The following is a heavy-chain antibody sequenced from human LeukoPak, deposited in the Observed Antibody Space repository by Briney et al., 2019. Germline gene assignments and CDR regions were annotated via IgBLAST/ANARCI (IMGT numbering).Heavy chain of an antibody. Sequence: SETLSLTCIVSGGSISSYYWSWIRQPPGKGLEWIGYIYYSGSTNYNPSLKSRVTISVDTSKNQFSLKLSSVTAADTAVYYCARGEMATIGDAFDIWGQGTMVTVSS. D-gene: IGHD5-24*01. CDR3: ARGEMATIGDAFDI. J-gene: IGHJ3*02. CDR1: GGSISSYY. CDR2: IYYSGST. V-gene: IGHV4-59*01.